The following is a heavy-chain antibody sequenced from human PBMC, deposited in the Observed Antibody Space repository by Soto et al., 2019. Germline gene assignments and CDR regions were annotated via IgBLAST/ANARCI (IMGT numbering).Heavy chain of an antibody. CDR2: ISAYNGNT. V-gene: IGHV1-18*01. J-gene: IGHJ4*02. Sequence: ASVKVSCKASGYTFTNFGMSWVRQAPGQGLEWMGWISAYNGNTKYAQGLQGRVTMTTDTSTSTAYMELRSLRSDDTAVYYCARDTAMALPDAWGQGTLVTVSS. D-gene: IGHD5-18*01. CDR3: ARDTAMALPDA. CDR1: GYTFTNFG.